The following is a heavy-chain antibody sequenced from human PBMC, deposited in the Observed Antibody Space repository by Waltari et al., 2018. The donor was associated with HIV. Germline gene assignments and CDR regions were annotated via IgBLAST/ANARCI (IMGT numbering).Heavy chain of an antibody. V-gene: IGHV3-15*01. J-gene: IGHJ3*01. CDR3: SWDDKAVFDY. CDR2: IKSEDHGKTV. CDR1: GFKFRDAW. Sequence: EVKLVESGGDLVKAGGSLRLSCAASGFKFRDAWMGWVSKTPVGSLHGIGTIKSEDHGKTVDYLEALKRRFTIPRDDSNEMSYLQIDGLKTDDTATYFCSWDDKAVFDYWGLGTTVIVSS. D-gene: IGHD1-26*01.